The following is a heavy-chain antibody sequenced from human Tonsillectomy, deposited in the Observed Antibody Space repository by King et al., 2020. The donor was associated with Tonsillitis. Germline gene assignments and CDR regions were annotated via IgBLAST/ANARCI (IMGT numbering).Heavy chain of an antibody. Sequence: VQLQESGPGLVKPSETLSLTCTVSGDSISTYYWSWIRQPPGKGLEWIGYIHFIGSTNYNPSLESRVTISVDTSKKQISLKLRSVTAADTAVYYCARGSRQGWGGGLTFDSWGQGTLVTVSS. CDR1: GDSISTYY. D-gene: IGHD3-16*01. V-gene: IGHV4-59*01. J-gene: IGHJ4*02. CDR2: IHFIGST. CDR3: ARGSRQGWGGGLTFDS.